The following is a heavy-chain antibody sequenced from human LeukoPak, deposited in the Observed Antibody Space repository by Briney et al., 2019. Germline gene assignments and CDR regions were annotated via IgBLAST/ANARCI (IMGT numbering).Heavy chain of an antibody. CDR2: INHSGST. Sequence: NASETLSLTCAVYGGSFSGYYWSWIRQPPGKGLEWIGEINHSGSTNYNPSLKSRVTISVDTSKNQFSLKLSSVTAADTAVYYCARRTTTLDYWGQGTLVTVSS. CDR3: ARRTTTLDY. CDR1: GGSFSGYY. J-gene: IGHJ4*02. V-gene: IGHV4-34*01. D-gene: IGHD4-17*01.